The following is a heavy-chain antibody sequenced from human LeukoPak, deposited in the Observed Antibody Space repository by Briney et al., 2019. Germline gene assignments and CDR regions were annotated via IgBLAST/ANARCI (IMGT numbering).Heavy chain of an antibody. V-gene: IGHV5-51*01. Sequence: SGESLKISCKGSGYSFTSYWIAWVRQMPGKGLEWMGIIYPGDSDTRYSPSFQGQVTISADKSISTSYLQWSSLKASDTAMYYCARGEDGDSGWPLFDYWGQGTLVTVSS. J-gene: IGHJ4*02. CDR2: IYPGDSDT. D-gene: IGHD6-19*01. CDR3: ARGEDGDSGWPLFDY. CDR1: GYSFTSYW.